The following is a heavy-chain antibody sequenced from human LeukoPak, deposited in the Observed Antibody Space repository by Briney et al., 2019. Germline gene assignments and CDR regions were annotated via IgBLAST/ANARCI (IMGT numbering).Heavy chain of an antibody. V-gene: IGHV1-8*02. CDR3: ARDLIVATTGDSSSWYSSFDY. D-gene: IGHD6-13*01. CDR1: GYSFTNYD. CDR2: VNPNNGDA. Sequence: EASVKVSCKASGYSFTNYDINWVRQAAGQGLEWMGWVNPNNGDAGFSQKFQGRVTLTSNTSLTTAYMELTSLTSEDTAVYYCARDLIVATTGDSSSWYSSFDYWGQGTLVTVSS. J-gene: IGHJ4*02.